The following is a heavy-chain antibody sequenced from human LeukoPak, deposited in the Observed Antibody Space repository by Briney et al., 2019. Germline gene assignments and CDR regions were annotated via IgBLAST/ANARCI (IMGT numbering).Heavy chain of an antibody. CDR3: AKGGPPEQWLVPLPSAY. J-gene: IGHJ4*02. Sequence: GGSLRLSCAASGFTFSSYAMSWVRQAPGKGLEWVSAISGSGGSTYYTDSVKGRFTISRDNSKNTLYLQMNSLRAEDTAVYYCAKGGPPEQWLVPLPSAYWGQGTLVTVSS. CDR1: GFTFSSYA. CDR2: ISGSGGST. D-gene: IGHD6-19*01. V-gene: IGHV3-23*01.